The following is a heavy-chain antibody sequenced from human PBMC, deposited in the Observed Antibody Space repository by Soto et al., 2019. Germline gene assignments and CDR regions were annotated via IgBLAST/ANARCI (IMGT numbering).Heavy chain of an antibody. D-gene: IGHD2-8*01. CDR1: GFTFSNYW. V-gene: IGHV3-74*01. CDR2: IDTDGNSI. J-gene: IGHJ6*02. Sequence: EVQLVESGGGLVEPGGSLRLSCAASGFTFSNYWMHWVRQAPGKGLVWVARIDTDGNSINYADFAEGRLRISRDNAKNTLYLQMNSLRAEDTAVYYCARNSPGVYALWVDVWGQGTTVTVS. CDR3: ARNSPGVYALWVDV.